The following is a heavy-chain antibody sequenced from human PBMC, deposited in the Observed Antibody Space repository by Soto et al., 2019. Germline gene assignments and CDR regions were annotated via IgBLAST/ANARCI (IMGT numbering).Heavy chain of an antibody. CDR3: ARALRSYYFDY. CDR1: GASISSGYY. V-gene: IGHV4-31*02. J-gene: IGHJ4*02. D-gene: IGHD3-16*02. Sequence: TLSLTCTFSGASISSGYYWTWIRQHPGKGLEWIGYIYYNGNTFYNPSLKSRLTISLDTSKTQFSLKLSSVTAADAAMYYCARALRSYYFDYWGQGTLVTVSS. CDR2: IYYNGNT.